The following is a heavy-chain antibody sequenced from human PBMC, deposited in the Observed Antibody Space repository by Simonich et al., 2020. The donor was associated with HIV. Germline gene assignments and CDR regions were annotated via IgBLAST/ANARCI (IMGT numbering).Heavy chain of an antibody. J-gene: IGHJ4*02. D-gene: IGHD6-13*01. CDR3: ARDEARIAAAGTQD. V-gene: IGHV4-59*12. Sequence: QVQLQESGPGLVKPSETLSLTCTVSGDTISSSYWSWIRQPPGKGLEWIGHIYYTGITNYNPSLKSRFTISVDKSKNQFSLKLSSVTAADTAVYYCARDEARIAAAGTQDWGQGTLVTVSS. CDR2: IYYTGIT. CDR1: GDTISSSY.